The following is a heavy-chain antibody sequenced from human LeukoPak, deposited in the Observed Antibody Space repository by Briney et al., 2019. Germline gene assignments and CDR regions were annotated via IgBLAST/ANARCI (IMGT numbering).Heavy chain of an antibody. Sequence: SETLSLTCAVYGSSLNNHYWIWIRQPPGKGLEWIGEINHSGGINYNRSLESRVTISVDTSKSQFFLKLSSVTAADTAVYFCARGPAAVHPWGQGTLVTVSS. CDR1: GSSLNNHY. V-gene: IGHV4-34*01. D-gene: IGHD6-13*01. CDR2: INHSGGI. CDR3: ARGPAAVHP. J-gene: IGHJ5*02.